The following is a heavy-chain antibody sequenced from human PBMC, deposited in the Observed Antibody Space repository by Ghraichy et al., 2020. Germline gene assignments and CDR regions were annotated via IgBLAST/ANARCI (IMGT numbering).Heavy chain of an antibody. J-gene: IGHJ4*02. Sequence: GGSLRLSCAVSGFTLSNYWMHWVRQVPGKGLVWVSRIKSDGSSTTYADSVKGRFTISRDNAKNTLYLQMNSLRAEDTAVYYCAREYCRGGRCFFGTGGSHFDNWGQGTLVTVSS. V-gene: IGHV3-74*01. CDR1: GFTLSNYW. D-gene: IGHD2-15*01. CDR2: IKSDGSST. CDR3: AREYCRGGRCFFGTGGSHFDN.